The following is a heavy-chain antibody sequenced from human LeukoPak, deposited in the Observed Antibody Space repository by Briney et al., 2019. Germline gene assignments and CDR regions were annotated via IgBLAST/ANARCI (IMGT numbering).Heavy chain of an antibody. V-gene: IGHV4-30-2*01. CDR2: IYHSGST. CDR1: GGSISSGSYY. D-gene: IGHD4-17*01. CDR3: ARDGDYAPPRGIMDV. J-gene: IGHJ6*04. Sequence: PSETLSLTCTVSGGSISSGSYYWSWIRQPPGKGLEWIGYIYHSGSTYYNPSLKSRVTISVDRSKNQFSLKLSSVTAADTAVYYCARDGDYAPPRGIMDVWGKGTTVTVSS.